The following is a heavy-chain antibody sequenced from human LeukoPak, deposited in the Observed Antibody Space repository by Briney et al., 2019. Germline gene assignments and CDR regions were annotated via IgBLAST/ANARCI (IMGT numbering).Heavy chain of an antibody. CDR1: GYSISSGYY. CDR2: IYHSGST. Sequence: SETLSLTCTVSGYSISSGYYWGWIRQPPGKGLEWIGIIYHSGSTYYNPSLKSRVTISVDTTKNQFSLKLSSVTAADTAVYYCARLFLTKPSQKGLLWFGELFSEIEGYYFDYWGQGTLVTVSS. V-gene: IGHV4-38-2*02. D-gene: IGHD3-10*01. J-gene: IGHJ4*02. CDR3: ARLFLTKPSQKGLLWFGELFSEIEGYYFDY.